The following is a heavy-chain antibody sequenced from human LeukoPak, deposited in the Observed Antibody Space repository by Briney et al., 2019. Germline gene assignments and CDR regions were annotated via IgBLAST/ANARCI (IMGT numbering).Heavy chain of an antibody. Sequence: ESGPTLVKPTQTLTLTCTFSGFSLSTSGVGVGWIRQPPGKALEWLALIYWNDDKRYSPSLKSRLTITKDTSKNQVVLTMTNMDPADTATYYCAHRPYYYDSSGYDYFDYWGQGTLVTVSS. J-gene: IGHJ4*02. CDR1: GFSLSTSGVG. CDR3: AHRPYYYDSSGYDYFDY. D-gene: IGHD3-22*01. V-gene: IGHV2-5*01. CDR2: IYWNDDK.